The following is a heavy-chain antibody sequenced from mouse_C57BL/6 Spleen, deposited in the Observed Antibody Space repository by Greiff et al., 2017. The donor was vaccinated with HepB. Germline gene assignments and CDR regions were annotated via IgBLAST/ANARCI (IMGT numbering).Heavy chain of an antibody. J-gene: IGHJ2*01. CDR3: ARWGLRRFDY. D-gene: IGHD2-4*01. CDR2: IRNKANGYTT. CDR1: GFTFTDYY. Sequence: EVMLVESGGGLVQPGGSLSLSCAASGFTFTDYYMSWVRQPPGKALEWLGFIRNKANGYTTEYSASVKGRFTISRDNSQSILYLQMNALRAEDSATYYCARWGLRRFDYWGQGTTLTVSS. V-gene: IGHV7-3*01.